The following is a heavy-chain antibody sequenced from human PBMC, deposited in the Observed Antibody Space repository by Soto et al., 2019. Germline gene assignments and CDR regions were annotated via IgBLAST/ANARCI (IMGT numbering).Heavy chain of an antibody. CDR1: GFTVSSNY. D-gene: IGHD3-22*01. CDR3: ARWDSSGYGFDY. Sequence: EVHVVESGGGLIQPGGSLRLSCAASGFTVSSNYMSWVRQAPGKGLEWVSVIYSGGTTYYADSVKGLITISRDNSKNTLYLQMNSLRGEDPAVYYWARWDSSGYGFDYWGQGTLVNGSA. CDR2: IYSGGTT. J-gene: IGHJ4*02. V-gene: IGHV3-53*01.